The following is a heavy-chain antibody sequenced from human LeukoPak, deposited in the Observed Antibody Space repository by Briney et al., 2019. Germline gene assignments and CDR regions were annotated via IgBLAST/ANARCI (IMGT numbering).Heavy chain of an antibody. J-gene: IGHJ5*02. CDR1: GYTFTSYY. V-gene: IGHV1-46*01. Sequence: ASVKVSCKASGYTFTSYYMHWVRQAPGQGLEWMGIINPSGGSTSYAQKFQGRVTMTRDMSTSTVYMELSSLRSEDTAVYYCAREGDSSGYYKFRFDPWGQGTLVTVSS. D-gene: IGHD3-22*01. CDR2: INPSGGST. CDR3: AREGDSSGYYKFRFDP.